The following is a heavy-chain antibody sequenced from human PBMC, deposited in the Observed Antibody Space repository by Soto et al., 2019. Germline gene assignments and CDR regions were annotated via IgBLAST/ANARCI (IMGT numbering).Heavy chain of an antibody. J-gene: IGHJ4*02. CDR3: VHRRDGYNSAFFDY. Sequence: QVQLVQSGAEVKKPGSSVKVSCKASGGTFSSYAFSWVRQAPGQGLEWMGGIIRIFHTPTYAQKFQGRVMITADESTSTAYMELISLRSDDTAVYYCVHRRDGYNSAFFDYWGQGTLVTVSS. CDR2: IIRIFHTP. V-gene: IGHV1-69*01. D-gene: IGHD5-12*01. CDR1: GGTFSSYA.